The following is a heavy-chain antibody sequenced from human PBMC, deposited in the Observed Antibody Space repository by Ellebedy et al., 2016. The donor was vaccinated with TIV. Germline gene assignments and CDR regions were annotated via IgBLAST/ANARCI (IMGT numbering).Heavy chain of an antibody. V-gene: IGHV4-38-2*02. J-gene: IGHJ3*02. Sequence: MPGGSLRLSCTVSNYSIRSGYYWGWIRQPPGKGLEWIGRIYHSGSTYYNPSLKSRVTISVDTSRTQFSLKVTSVTAADTAVYYCARLADRLGAFDIWGQGTMVTVSS. CDR2: IYHSGST. CDR3: ARLADRLGAFDI. CDR1: NYSIRSGYY.